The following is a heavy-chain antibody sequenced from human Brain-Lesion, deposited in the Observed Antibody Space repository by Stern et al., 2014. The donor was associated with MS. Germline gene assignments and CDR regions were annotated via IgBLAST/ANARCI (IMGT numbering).Heavy chain of an antibody. Sequence: EVQLVESEGDLVQPGRSLRLSCAAFGFTFDDYAMHLVRQAPGKGLEWVAGIRWNSGTLGYADSVKGRFTTSRDNAYSSLYLQMNSLRPEDTALYYCARDITGSSAYFAYWGQGTLVTVSS. D-gene: IGHD1-14*01. CDR2: IRWNSGTL. V-gene: IGHV3-9*01. CDR1: GFTFDDYA. J-gene: IGHJ4*02. CDR3: ARDITGSSAYFAY.